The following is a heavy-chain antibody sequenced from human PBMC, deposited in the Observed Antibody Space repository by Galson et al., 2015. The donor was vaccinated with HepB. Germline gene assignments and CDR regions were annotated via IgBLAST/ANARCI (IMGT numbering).Heavy chain of an antibody. CDR3: ARCNPPGMHYFDSGGYPGY. Sequence: SETLSLTCTVSGDSISSSNYYWGWIRQPPGKGLEWIGTIYYSGSTYNNPSLKSRVTISIDTSKNQFSLKLSSVTAADTAVYYCARCNPPGMHYFDSGGYPGYWGQGTLVTVSS. D-gene: IGHD3-22*01. CDR2: IYYSGST. J-gene: IGHJ4*02. V-gene: IGHV4-39*07. CDR1: GDSISSSNYY.